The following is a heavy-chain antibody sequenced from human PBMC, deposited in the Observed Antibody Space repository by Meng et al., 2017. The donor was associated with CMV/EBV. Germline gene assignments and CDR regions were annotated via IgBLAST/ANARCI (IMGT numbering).Heavy chain of an antibody. J-gene: IGHJ5*02. V-gene: IGHV3-30*02. D-gene: IGHD6-13*01. CDR3: AKEGSSWPYNWFDP. CDR1: GFTFSSYG. CDR2: IRYDGSNK. Sequence: QVQLVESXXGVVQPGGALRLSCXASGFTFSSYGMHWVRQAPGKGLEWVAFIRYDGSNKYYADSVKGRFTISRDNSKNTLYLQMNSLRAEDTAVYYCAKEGSSWPYNWFDPWGQGTLVTVSS.